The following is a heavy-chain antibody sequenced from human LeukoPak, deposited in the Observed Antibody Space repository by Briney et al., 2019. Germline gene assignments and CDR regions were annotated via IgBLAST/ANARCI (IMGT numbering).Heavy chain of an antibody. J-gene: IGHJ3*02. CDR1: GVSFSGYY. CDR2: INHSGST. CDR3: ARDGSSDAFDI. D-gene: IGHD1-26*01. Sequence: SETLSLTCAVYGVSFSGYYWSWIRQPPGKGLEWIGEINHSGSTNYNPSLKSRVTISVDTSKNQFSLKLSSVTAADTAVYYCARDGSSDAFDIWGQGTMVTVSS. V-gene: IGHV4-34*01.